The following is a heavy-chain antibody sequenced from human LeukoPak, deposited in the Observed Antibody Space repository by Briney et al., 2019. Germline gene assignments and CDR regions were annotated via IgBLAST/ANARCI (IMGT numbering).Heavy chain of an antibody. CDR2: ISAYNGNT. D-gene: IGHD2-2*02. V-gene: IGHV1-18*01. CDR1: GYTFTSYG. CDR3: AREYRGDPKTDNWFDP. Sequence: ASVKVSCKASGYTFTSYGISWVRQAPGQGLEWMGWISAYNGNTNYAQKLQGRVTMTTDTSTSTAYMELRSLRSDDTAVYYCAREYRGDPKTDNWFDPWGQGTLVTVSS. J-gene: IGHJ5*02.